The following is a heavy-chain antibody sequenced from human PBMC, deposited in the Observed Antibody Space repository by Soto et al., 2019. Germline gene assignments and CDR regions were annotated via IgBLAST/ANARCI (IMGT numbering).Heavy chain of an antibody. Sequence: GGSLRLSCAASGFTFSSYGMHWVRQAPCKGLEWVAVISYDGSNKYYADSVKGRFTISRDNSKNTLYLQMNSLRAEDTAVYYCAKDLLGSTDYWGQGTLVTVSS. CDR3: AKDLLGSTDY. V-gene: IGHV3-30*18. CDR1: GFTFSSYG. J-gene: IGHJ4*02. D-gene: IGHD3-10*01. CDR2: ISYDGSNK.